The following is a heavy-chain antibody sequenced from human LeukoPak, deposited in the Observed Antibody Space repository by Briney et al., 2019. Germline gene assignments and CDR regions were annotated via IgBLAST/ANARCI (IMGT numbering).Heavy chain of an antibody. D-gene: IGHD2-21*02. CDR1: GGSISSSSYY. J-gene: IGHJ3*02. CDR3: ARRSVTERLAHHAFDI. V-gene: IGHV4-39*01. Sequence: SETLSLTCTVSGGSISSSSYYWGWIRQPPGKGLEWIGSIYYSGSTYYNPSLKSRVTISVDTSKNQFSLKLSSVTAADTAVYYCARRSVTERLAHHAFDIWGQGTMVTVSS. CDR2: IYYSGST.